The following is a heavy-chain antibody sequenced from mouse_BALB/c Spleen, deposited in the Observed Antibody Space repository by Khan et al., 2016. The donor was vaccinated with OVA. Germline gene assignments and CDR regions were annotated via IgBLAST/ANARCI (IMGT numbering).Heavy chain of an antibody. CDR1: GYSFTGYF. Sequence: VQLKQSGPELVRPGASVKISCEASGYSFTGYFMNWVMQRHGKSLEWIGRINPHIGETFYNQRFKDKATLTVDESSSTAHMELRSLASEDSAVYYCTRIYRSDFDYWGQGTTLTVSS. D-gene: IGHD1-1*01. V-gene: IGHV1-20*02. CDR2: INPHIGET. CDR3: TRIYRSDFDY. J-gene: IGHJ2*01.